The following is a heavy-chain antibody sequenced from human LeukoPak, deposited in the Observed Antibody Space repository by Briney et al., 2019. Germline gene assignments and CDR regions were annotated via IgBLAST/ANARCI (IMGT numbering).Heavy chain of an antibody. CDR3: AKVGSSSWYLPGVDYYYMDV. J-gene: IGHJ6*03. D-gene: IGHD6-13*01. CDR2: ISGSGIST. Sequence: GGSLRLSCAAAGFTFSDYGMNWVRQAPGKGLEWVSGISGSGISTYYADSVKGRFTISRDNSKNTLYLQMNSLRAEDTAVYYCAKVGSSSWYLPGVDYYYMDVWGKGTTVTISS. V-gene: IGHV3-23*01. CDR1: GFTFSDYG.